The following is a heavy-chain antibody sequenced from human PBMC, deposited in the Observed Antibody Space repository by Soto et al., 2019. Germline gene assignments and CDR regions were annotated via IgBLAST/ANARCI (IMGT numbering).Heavy chain of an antibody. CDR2: IFHSGSS. D-gene: IGHD3-10*02. J-gene: IGHJ4*02. CDR3: ARRLFVRGTLGYYDS. CDR1: NDSIRSDNW. V-gene: IGHV4-4*02. Sequence: QVHLQESGPGLAKPSETLSLTCSVSNDSIRSDNWWSWVRQPPGKGLEWIGEIFHSGSSNNNPSLKSRVTLSVDKTKNEFSLKLNSVTAADTAVYYCARRLFVRGTLGYYDSWGQGTLVTVSS.